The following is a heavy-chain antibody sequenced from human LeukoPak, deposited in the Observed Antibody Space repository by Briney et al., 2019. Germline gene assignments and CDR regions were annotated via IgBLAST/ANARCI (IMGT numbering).Heavy chain of an antibody. J-gene: IGHJ4*02. V-gene: IGHV3-53*01. CDR1: GFTVSSNS. CDR3: AREPSGWDYFDY. Sequence: GGSLRLSCTVSGFTVSSNSMSWVRQAPGKGLEWVSFIYSDNTHYSDSVKGRFTISRDNSKNTLYLQMNSLRAEDTAVYYCAREPSGWDYFDYWGQGTLVTVSA. D-gene: IGHD6-19*01. CDR2: IYSDNT.